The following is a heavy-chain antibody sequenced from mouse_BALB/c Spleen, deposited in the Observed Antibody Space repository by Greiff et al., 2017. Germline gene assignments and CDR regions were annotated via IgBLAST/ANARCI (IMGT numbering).Heavy chain of an antibody. CDR1: GFTFTDYY. Sequence: VQLKESGGGLVQPGGSLRLSCATSGFTFTDYYMSWVRQPPGKALEWLGFIRNKANGYTTEYSASVKGRFTISRDNSQSILYLQMNTLRAEDSATYYCARDGTTATFAYWGQGTLVTVSA. CDR3: ARDGTTATFAY. V-gene: IGHV7-3*02. D-gene: IGHD1-2*01. CDR2: IRNKANGYTT. J-gene: IGHJ3*01.